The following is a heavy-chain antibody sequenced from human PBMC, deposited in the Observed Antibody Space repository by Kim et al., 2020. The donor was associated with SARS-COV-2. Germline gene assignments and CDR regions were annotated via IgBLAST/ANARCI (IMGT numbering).Heavy chain of an antibody. Sequence: ASVKVSCKASGYTFTSYGISWVRQAPGQGLEWMGWISAYNGNTNNAQKLQGRVTMTTDTSTSTAYMELRSLRSDDTAVYYCATETRSSVLRYFDWSSRSFWYYYGMDVWGQGTTVTVSS. D-gene: IGHD3-9*01. CDR1: GYTFTSYG. CDR2: ISAYNGNT. J-gene: IGHJ6*02. CDR3: ATETRSSVLRYFDWSSRSFWYYYGMDV. V-gene: IGHV1-18*01.